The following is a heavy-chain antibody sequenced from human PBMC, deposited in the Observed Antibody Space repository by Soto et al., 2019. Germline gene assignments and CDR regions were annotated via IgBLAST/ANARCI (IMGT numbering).Heavy chain of an antibody. CDR3: ATRERIAARPRLSYYNYYMDV. Sequence: QVQLVQSGAEVKKPGASVKVSCKVSGYTLTELSMHWVRQAPGKGLEWMGGFDPEDGETIYAQKFQGRVTMTEDTSTDTAYMELSSLRSEDTAVYYCATRERIAARPRLSYYNYYMDVWGKGTTVTVSS. CDR1: GYTLTELS. J-gene: IGHJ6*03. CDR2: FDPEDGET. D-gene: IGHD6-6*01. V-gene: IGHV1-24*01.